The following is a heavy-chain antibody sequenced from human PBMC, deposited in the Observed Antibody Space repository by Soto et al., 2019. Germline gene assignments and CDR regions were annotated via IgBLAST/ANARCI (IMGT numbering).Heavy chain of an antibody. D-gene: IGHD3-10*01. J-gene: IGHJ6*02. Sequence: QVQLVQSGAEVNKPGASVKVSCKASGYTFTSYGICWVRQAPGQGLEWMGWISAYNGNTIYAQKLQGIVTMTTDTSTSTAYMELRSLRSDDTAVYYCARDLYKGSGSYFPDYYYYCMDVWGQVTTVTVSS. CDR1: GYTFTSYG. CDR2: ISAYNGNT. CDR3: ARDLYKGSGSYFPDYYYYCMDV. V-gene: IGHV1-18*01.